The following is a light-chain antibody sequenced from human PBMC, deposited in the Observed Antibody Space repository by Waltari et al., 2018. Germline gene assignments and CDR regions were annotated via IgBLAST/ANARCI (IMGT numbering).Light chain of an antibody. J-gene: IGKJ4*01. CDR3: QRRSNWPPTLT. Sequence: EIVLTQSPATLSLSPGERATLSCRASQTINNYLAWYQQRPGQAPRLLIYDASTRATGIPARLSGSGSGTDFNLTISSLEPEDYAIYYCQRRSNWPPTLTFGGGTKVEIK. V-gene: IGKV3-11*01. CDR2: DAS. CDR1: QTINNY.